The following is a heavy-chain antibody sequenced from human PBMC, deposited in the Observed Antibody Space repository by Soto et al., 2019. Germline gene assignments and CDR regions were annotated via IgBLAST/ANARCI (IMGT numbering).Heavy chain of an antibody. CDR2: ISSNGGST. CDR1: GFTFSSYA. Sequence: PGGSLRLSCSASGFTFSSYAMHWVRQAPGKGLEYVSAISSNGGSTYYADSVKGRFTISRDNSKNTLYLQMSSPRAEDTAVYYCVPLGAAAENNWFDPWGQGTLVTVSS. D-gene: IGHD6-13*01. V-gene: IGHV3-64D*08. CDR3: VPLGAAAENNWFDP. J-gene: IGHJ5*02.